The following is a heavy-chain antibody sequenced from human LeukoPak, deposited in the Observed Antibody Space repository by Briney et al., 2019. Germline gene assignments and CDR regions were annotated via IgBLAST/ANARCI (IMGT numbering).Heavy chain of an antibody. CDR3: ARDKDGIAVAGDDAFDI. D-gene: IGHD6-19*01. CDR2: INPSGGST. J-gene: IGHJ3*02. Sequence: VASVKVSSKASGYTFTSYYMHWVRQAPGQGLEWMGIINPSGGSTSYAQKFQGRVTMTRDTSTSTVYMELSSLRSEDTAVYYCARDKDGIAVAGDDAFDIWGQGTMVTVSS. V-gene: IGHV1-46*01. CDR1: GYTFTSYY.